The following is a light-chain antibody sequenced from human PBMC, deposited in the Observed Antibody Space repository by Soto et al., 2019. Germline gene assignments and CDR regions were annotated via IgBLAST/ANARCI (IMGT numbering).Light chain of an antibody. CDR3: QHNGRS. CDR2: GAS. CDR1: QSLTSN. J-gene: IGKJ1*01. Sequence: EIVMTQSPATLSVSPGERATLSCRASQSLTSNLAWYQQKPGQAPRLLIYGASTRATGIPARFSGSGSGTDFTLIINRLDPEDSAVYYCQHNGRSFGQGTKVDIK. V-gene: IGKV3-15*01.